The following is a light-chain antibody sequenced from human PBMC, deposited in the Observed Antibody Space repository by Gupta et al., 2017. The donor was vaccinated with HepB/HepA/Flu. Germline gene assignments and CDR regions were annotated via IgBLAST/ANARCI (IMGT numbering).Light chain of an antibody. Sequence: EIVLTQSPGTLSLSPGEGATLSCRASQTVSRNSLAWYQQRPGQAPRLLIYGASGRATGIPDRFSGSGSGSDLTLTITRLEPEDFAVYYCQQYGTSPLTFGGGTKVEIK. J-gene: IGKJ4*01. CDR3: QQYGTSPLT. V-gene: IGKV3-20*01. CDR1: QTVSRNS. CDR2: GAS.